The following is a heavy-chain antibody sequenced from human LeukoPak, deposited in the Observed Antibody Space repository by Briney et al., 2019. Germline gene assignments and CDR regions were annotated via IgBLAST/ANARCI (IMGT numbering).Heavy chain of an antibody. CDR2: ISYDGSNK. CDR3: EKGGIPDDA. J-gene: IGHJ5*02. V-gene: IGHV3-30*18. Sequence: PGGSLRLSCAASGFSVSSYGMHWVRQAPGKVLEWVAVISYDGSNKYHADSVKGRFTISRDNSKNTLYLQMNSLRVEDTAVYYCEKGGIPDDAWGQGTLVTVSS. D-gene: IGHD2-21*01. CDR1: GFSVSSYG.